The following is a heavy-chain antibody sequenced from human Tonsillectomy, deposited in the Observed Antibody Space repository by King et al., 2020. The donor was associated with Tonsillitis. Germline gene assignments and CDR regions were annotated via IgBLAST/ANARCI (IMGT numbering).Heavy chain of an antibody. V-gene: IGHV1-18*01. CDR1: GYTYTSYG. D-gene: IGHD1-1*01. J-gene: IGHJ5*02. CDR2: ISTYNGNT. CDR3: ARDSPGYGYDP. Sequence: VQLVESGAEVKKPGASVKVSCKASGYTYTSYGLSWVRQAPGQGLEWTGWISTYNGNTNCAQRLQGRVTMTTDTSTSTAYMELRSLRSDDTAVYYCARDSPGYGYDPWGQGTLVTVSS.